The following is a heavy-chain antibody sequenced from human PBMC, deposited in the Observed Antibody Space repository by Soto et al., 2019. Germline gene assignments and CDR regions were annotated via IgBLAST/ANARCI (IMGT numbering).Heavy chain of an antibody. D-gene: IGHD1-7*01. CDR1: GYTFTKYG. Sequence: QAQLVQSGAEVKKPGASVTISCQASGYTFTKYGIAWVRQAPGQGLEWMGWISPYNGTTVNAQKAEGRDTTTTHTSTTTAYTEQKSLRSDDTALYYCARPAGMCRVGTSPEVLYKYFDSWGQGTLVTVSS. CDR3: ARPAGMCRVGTSPEVLYKYFDS. J-gene: IGHJ5*01. V-gene: IGHV1-18*01. CDR2: ISPYNGTT.